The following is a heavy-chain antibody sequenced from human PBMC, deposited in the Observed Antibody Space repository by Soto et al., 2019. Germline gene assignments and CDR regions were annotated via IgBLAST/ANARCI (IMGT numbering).Heavy chain of an antibody. D-gene: IGHD6-13*01. CDR2: INAGNGNT. CDR1: GYTFTSYA. J-gene: IGHJ6*03. CDR3: ARTLAAALRTYYMYV. Sequence: GASVKVSCKASGYTFTSYAMHWVRQAPGQRLEWMGWINAGNGNTKYSQKFQGRVTITRDTSASTAYMELSSLRSEDTAVYYCARTLAAALRTYYMYVCGKGTTVTVSS. V-gene: IGHV1-3*01.